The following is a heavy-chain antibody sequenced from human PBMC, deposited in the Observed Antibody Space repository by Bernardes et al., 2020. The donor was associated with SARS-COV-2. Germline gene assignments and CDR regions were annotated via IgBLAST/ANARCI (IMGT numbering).Heavy chain of an antibody. D-gene: IGHD3-22*01. CDR3: ARAPVTMIVVVTWLDP. CDR2: IYYSGST. Sequence: SETLSLTCTVSGGSISSGGYYWSWLLQHLGRRLEWIGYIYYSGSTYYYPSLKSRVTIAVDTSKNQFSLKLSSVTAADTAVAYCARAPVTMIVVVTWLDPWGQETLVTVSS. V-gene: IGHV4-31*03. J-gene: IGHJ5*02. CDR1: GGSISSGGYY.